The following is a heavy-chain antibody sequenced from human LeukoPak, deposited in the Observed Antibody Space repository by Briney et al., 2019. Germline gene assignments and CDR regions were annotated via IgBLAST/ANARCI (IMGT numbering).Heavy chain of an antibody. V-gene: IGHV3-23*01. CDR1: RFPYRRYD. CDR3: AKERTETTAYFDY. D-gene: IGHD4-17*01. CDR2: ISDTGESK. Sequence: PGGSQRLSCGPWRFPYRRYDVSWARHAPGKGLECVSGISDTGESKYYVDSVKGRFTISRDNSKNTLYLQMNSLRAEDTAVYHCAKERTETTAYFDYWGQGTLVTVSS. J-gene: IGHJ4*02.